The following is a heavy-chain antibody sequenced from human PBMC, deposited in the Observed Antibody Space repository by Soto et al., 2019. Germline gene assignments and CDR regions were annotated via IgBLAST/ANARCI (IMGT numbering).Heavy chain of an antibody. D-gene: IGHD3-22*01. CDR3: ASSYFYDSGGYYPFDY. CDR1: GFTFSTYA. CDR2: ISDDGNTK. Sequence: QVQLVESGGGVVQPGTSLRLSCAASGFTFSTYAMYWVRQAPGRGLEWVAVISDDGNTKYYADSVKGRFTISRDNSRNTLYLQIYSLRAEDAAVYYCASSYFYDSGGYYPFDYWDQGTRVTVSS. J-gene: IGHJ4*02. V-gene: IGHV3-30-3*01.